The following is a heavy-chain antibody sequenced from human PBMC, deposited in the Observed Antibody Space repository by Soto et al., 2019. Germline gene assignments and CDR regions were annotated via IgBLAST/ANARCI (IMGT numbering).Heavy chain of an antibody. Sequence: SETLSLTCTVSGGSISNYYWSWIRQPPGKGLKWIGYIYYSGSTNYNPSLKSRVTISVDTSKNQFSLKLSSVTAADTAVYYCAREERAYYAFHISGQGTMVTVS. CDR2: IYYSGST. CDR3: AREERAYYAFHI. V-gene: IGHV4-59*01. J-gene: IGHJ3*02. CDR1: GGSISNYY. D-gene: IGHD1-1*01.